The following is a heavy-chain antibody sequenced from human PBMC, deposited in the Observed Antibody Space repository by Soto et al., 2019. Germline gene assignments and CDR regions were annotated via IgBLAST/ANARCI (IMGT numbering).Heavy chain of an antibody. CDR3: ARDLGNGYGMDV. CDR2: IIPILGIA. D-gene: IGHD4-4*01. Sequence: SVKVSCKASGYTFTSYTISWVRQAPGQGLEWMGRIIPILGIANYAQKFQGRVTITADKSTSTAYMELSSLRSEDTAVYYCARDLGNGYGMDVWGQGTTVTVSS. J-gene: IGHJ6*02. V-gene: IGHV1-69*04. CDR1: GYTFTSYT.